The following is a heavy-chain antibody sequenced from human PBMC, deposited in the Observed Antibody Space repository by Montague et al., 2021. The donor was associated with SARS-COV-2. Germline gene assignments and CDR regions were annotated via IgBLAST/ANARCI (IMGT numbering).Heavy chain of an antibody. Sequence: SETLSLTCTVSGGSISSSNYYWDWIRQPPGKGLERIRSIYDSGSTYYXXXLKSRVTISVDTSKNHFSLKLSSVTAADAAVYYCARRGRKLLPVATTIGGFDIWGQGTMVTVSS. CDR3: ARRGRKLLPVATTIGGFDI. J-gene: IGHJ3*02. CDR2: IYDSGST. V-gene: IGHV4-39*02. CDR1: GGSISSSNYY. D-gene: IGHD5-12*01.